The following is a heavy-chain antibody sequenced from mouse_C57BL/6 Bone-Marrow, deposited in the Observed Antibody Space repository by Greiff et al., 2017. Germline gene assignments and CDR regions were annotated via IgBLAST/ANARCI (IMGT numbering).Heavy chain of an antibody. V-gene: IGHV1-69*01. J-gene: IGHJ2*01. CDR3: ARERNYGYDY. CDR2: IDPSDSYT. D-gene: IGHD2-2*01. Sequence: VQLQQPGAELVMPGASVKLSCKASGYTFTSYWMHWVKQRPGQGLEWIGEIDPSDSYTNYNQKFKGKSTFTVDKSSSTAYMQLSSLTSEDSAVYYCARERNYGYDYWGQGTTLTVSS. CDR1: GYTFTSYW.